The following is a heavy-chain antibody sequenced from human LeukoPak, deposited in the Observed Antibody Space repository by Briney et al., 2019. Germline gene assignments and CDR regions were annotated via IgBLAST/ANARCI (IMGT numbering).Heavy chain of an antibody. Sequence: QTGGSLRLSCAASGFTFSSYEMNWVRQAPGKGLEWVSYISSSGSTIYYADSVKGRFTISRDNARNSLYLQMNNLRAEDTAVYYCARPRGCGSARCNNFDSWGQGTLVTVSS. CDR3: ARPRGCGSARCNNFDS. V-gene: IGHV3-48*03. CDR2: ISSSGSTI. J-gene: IGHJ4*02. CDR1: GFTFSSYE. D-gene: IGHD2-2*01.